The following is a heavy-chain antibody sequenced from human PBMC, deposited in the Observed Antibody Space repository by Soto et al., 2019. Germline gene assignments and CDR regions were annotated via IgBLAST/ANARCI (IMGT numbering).Heavy chain of an antibody. D-gene: IGHD2-15*01. CDR2: TSYDGSNE. J-gene: IGHJ3*02. V-gene: IGHV3-30*03. CDR1: GFTFSRFN. Sequence: QVQLVESGGGVVQPGRSLRLSCAASGFTFSRFNMHWVRQSPGKGLEWVAVTSYDGSNEYHADSVKGRFIIARDNSKNTLYLQMNSLRAEDSGVYFCVRGMSVITWYEAFDIWGQGTMVTVSS. CDR3: VRGMSVITWYEAFDI.